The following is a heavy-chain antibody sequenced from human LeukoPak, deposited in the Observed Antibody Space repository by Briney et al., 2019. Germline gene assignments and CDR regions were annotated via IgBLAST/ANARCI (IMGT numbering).Heavy chain of an antibody. CDR2: ISAGGATI. D-gene: IGHD1-26*01. CDR3: AKESGGTYFYYYYYMDV. V-gene: IGHV3-23*01. Sequence: GGSLRLSCAASGFTFSTYAMSWVRQAPGKGREWVSAISAGGATIYYADSVKGRFTVSRDNSKNTLYLQINSLRAEDTAVYYCAKESGGTYFYYYYYMDVWGKGTTVTVSS. J-gene: IGHJ6*03. CDR1: GFTFSTYA.